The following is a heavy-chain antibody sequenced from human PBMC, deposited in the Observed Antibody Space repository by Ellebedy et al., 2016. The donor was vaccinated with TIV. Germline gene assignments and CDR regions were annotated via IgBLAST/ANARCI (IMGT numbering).Heavy chain of an antibody. CDR2: INNDGTGT. J-gene: IGHJ3*02. D-gene: IGHD1-14*01. Sequence: GESLKISXAASGFSFSWHWMHWVRQAPGKGLVWVSRINNDGTGTTYADSVKGRFTISRDNSKNTLYLEMNSLRAEDTAIYYCARGRSGRGPDDAFDIWGQGTMVTVSS. CDR1: GFSFSWHW. V-gene: IGHV3-74*01. CDR3: ARGRSGRGPDDAFDI.